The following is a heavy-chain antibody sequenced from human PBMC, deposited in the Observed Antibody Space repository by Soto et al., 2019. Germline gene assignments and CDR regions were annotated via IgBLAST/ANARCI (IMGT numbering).Heavy chain of an antibody. CDR2: ISTFNGNT. Sequence: QVHVVQSGPEVRRPGASVKVSCKTSGYTFTSYSITWVRQAPGQGLEWIGWISTFNGNTNYTQKLQGRVTMTTDTATGTAYMELRSLTSDATAIYYCARTSRWENGCDPWGQGTLVTVSS. CDR1: GYTFTSYS. V-gene: IGHV1-18*01. D-gene: IGHD1-26*01. CDR3: ARTSRWENGCDP. J-gene: IGHJ5*02.